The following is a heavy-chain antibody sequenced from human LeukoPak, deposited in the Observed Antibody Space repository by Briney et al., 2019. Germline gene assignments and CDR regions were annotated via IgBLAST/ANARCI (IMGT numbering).Heavy chain of an antibody. V-gene: IGHV1-69*05. CDR2: IIPIFGTA. D-gene: IGHD5-24*01. CDR3: ARDRRRDGYNYFDY. J-gene: IGHJ4*02. CDR1: GGTFSSYA. Sequence: SVKVSCKASGGTFSSYAISWVRQAPGQGLEWMGGIIPIFGTANYAQKFQGRVTITTDESTSTAYMELSSLRSEDTAVYYCARDRRRDGYNYFDYWGQGTLVTVS.